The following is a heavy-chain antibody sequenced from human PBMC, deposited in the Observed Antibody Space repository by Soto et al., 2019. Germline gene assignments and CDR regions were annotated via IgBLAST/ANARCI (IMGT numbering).Heavy chain of an antibody. D-gene: IGHD3-16*01. CDR2: IWYDGSNK. V-gene: IGHV3-33*01. J-gene: IGHJ3*02. Sequence: GGSLRLSCAASGFTFSSYGMHWVRQAPGKGLEWVAVIWYDGSNKYYADSVKGRFTISRDNSKNTLYLQMNSLRAEDTAVYYCARCPNLGEPLNDAFDIWGQGTMVTVSS. CDR3: ARCPNLGEPLNDAFDI. CDR1: GFTFSSYG.